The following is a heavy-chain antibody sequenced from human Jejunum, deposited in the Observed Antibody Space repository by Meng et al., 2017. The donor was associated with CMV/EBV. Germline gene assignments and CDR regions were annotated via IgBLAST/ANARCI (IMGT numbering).Heavy chain of an antibody. CDR2: ITGSGSRT. Sequence: GSLRRAGAASGFSCRNFDMSWASQAPGKGLEWVATITGSGSRTHYADSVKGRFTISRDNSKNTLYLQINSLRVEDTAIYYCDASDYWGQGTQVTVSS. CDR1: GFSCRNFD. CDR3: DASDY. D-gene: IGHD6-6*01. J-gene: IGHJ4*02. V-gene: IGHV3-23*01.